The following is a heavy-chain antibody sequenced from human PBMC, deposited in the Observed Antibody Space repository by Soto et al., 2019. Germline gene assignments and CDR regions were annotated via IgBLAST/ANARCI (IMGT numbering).Heavy chain of an antibody. Sequence: QVQLVQSGAEVKKPGASVKVSCKASGYTFTSYGISWVRQAPGQGLEWMGWISAYNGNTNYAQKLQGRVTMTTDTSTSTAYMELRSLSSDDTAVYYCARVKLYGSGSYPGYFDLWGRGTLVTVSS. CDR3: ARVKLYGSGSYPGYFDL. J-gene: IGHJ2*01. D-gene: IGHD3-10*01. CDR1: GYTFTSYG. CDR2: ISAYNGNT. V-gene: IGHV1-18*01.